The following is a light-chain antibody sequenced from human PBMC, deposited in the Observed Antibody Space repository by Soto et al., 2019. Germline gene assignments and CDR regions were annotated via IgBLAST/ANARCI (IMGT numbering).Light chain of an antibody. CDR1: QSVGIH. J-gene: IGKJ1*01. Sequence: EIVMTQSPATLSVSPGERATLSCRASQSVGIHLAWYQQRPGQAPRLLISGASTRATGVPARFSASGFGTEFTLTISSLQSEDFAVYYCQQYNNWPRTFGQGTKVEIK. CDR3: QQYNNWPRT. V-gene: IGKV3-15*01. CDR2: GAS.